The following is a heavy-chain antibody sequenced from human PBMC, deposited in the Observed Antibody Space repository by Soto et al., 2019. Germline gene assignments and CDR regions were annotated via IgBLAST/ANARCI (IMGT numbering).Heavy chain of an antibody. J-gene: IGHJ5*02. D-gene: IGHD3-22*01. CDR3: ARSYYDSLGFTVGP. V-gene: IGHV4-59*02. CDR1: GDCVSSGY. Sequence: PSENLSLTCNVSGDCVSSGYWSCIRQPPGKGLEWIGFMYFGGSFNYNPSLAGRVTISVETSKNQFSMKMTSVTAADTAVYYCARSYYDSLGFTVGPWGQGTLVT. CDR2: MYFGGSF.